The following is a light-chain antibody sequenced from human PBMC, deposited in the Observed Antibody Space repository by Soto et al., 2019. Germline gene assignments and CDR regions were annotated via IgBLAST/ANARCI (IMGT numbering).Light chain of an antibody. CDR1: SSNIGSNY. J-gene: IGLJ2*01. Sequence: QSVLTQPPSASGTPGQRVTISCSGSSSNIGSNYVYWYRQLPGTAPKLLIYRNNQRPSGVPDRFSGSKSGTSASLAISGLRSEDEADYYCAAWDDSSRVVFGGETKLTVL. CDR3: AAWDDSSRVV. CDR2: RNN. V-gene: IGLV1-47*01.